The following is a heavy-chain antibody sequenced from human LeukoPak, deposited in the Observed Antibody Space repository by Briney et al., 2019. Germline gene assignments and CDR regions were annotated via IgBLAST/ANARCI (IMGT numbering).Heavy chain of an antibody. CDR2: ISSNGGST. V-gene: IGHV3-64*04. CDR1: GFTFSSYA. D-gene: IGHD6-19*01. J-gene: IGHJ6*02. CDR3: AKAYSSGWYSGMDV. Sequence: GGSLRLSCSASGFTFSSYAMHWVRQAPGKGLEYVSAISSNGGSTYYADSVKGRFTISRDNSKNTLYLQMNSLRAEDTAVYYCAKAYSSGWYSGMDVWGQGTTVTVSS.